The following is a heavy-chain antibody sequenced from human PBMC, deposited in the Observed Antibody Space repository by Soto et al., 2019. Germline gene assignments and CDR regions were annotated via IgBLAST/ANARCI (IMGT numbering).Heavy chain of an antibody. J-gene: IGHJ4*02. D-gene: IGHD3-22*01. Sequence: ETLSLTCAVYGGSFSGYYWSWIRQPPGKGLEWIGEINHSGSTNYNPSLKSRVTISVDTSKNQFSLKLSSVTAADTAVYYFARGRRVYDSSGYLIDYWGQGTLVTVSS. V-gene: IGHV4-34*01. CDR2: INHSGST. CDR1: GGSFSGYY. CDR3: ARGRRVYDSSGYLIDY.